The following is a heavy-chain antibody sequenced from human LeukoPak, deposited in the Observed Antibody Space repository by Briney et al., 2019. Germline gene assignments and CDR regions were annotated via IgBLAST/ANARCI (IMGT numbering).Heavy chain of an antibody. Sequence: GGSLRLSCAASGLTFSSYAMSWVRQAPGKGLEWVSVISGSGGSTNHADSVTGRFTISRDNSKNTLYLQMNSLRAEATAVYYWAKHQSGDILTVLHDYWGQGTLVTVSS. J-gene: IGHJ4*02. CDR1: GLTFSSYA. CDR2: ISGSGGST. CDR3: AKHQSGDILTVLHDY. D-gene: IGHD3-9*01. V-gene: IGHV3-23*01.